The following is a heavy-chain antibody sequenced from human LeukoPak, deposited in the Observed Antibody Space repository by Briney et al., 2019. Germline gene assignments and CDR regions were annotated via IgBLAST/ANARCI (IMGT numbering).Heavy chain of an antibody. D-gene: IGHD2-2*01. J-gene: IGHJ4*02. CDR3: AKEQTSSGYFDY. CDR2: ISDTGRST. V-gene: IGHV3-23*01. Sequence: GGSLRLSCVASGFSLSSYAMGWVRQAPGKGLEWVTAISDTGRSTYYADSVKGRFTISRDNSKNTLYLQMNSLRAEDTAVYYCAKEQTSSGYFDYWGQGTLVTVSS. CDR1: GFSLSSYA.